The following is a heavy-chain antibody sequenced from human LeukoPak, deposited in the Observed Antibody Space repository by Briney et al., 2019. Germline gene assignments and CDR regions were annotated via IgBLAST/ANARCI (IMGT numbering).Heavy chain of an antibody. CDR2: INPNSGGT. D-gene: IGHD6-6*01. CDR3: ARKRRYSSSSPISQKSENDAFDI. V-gene: IGHV1-2*02. J-gene: IGHJ3*02. CDR1: GYTFTGYY. Sequence: ASVKVSCKASGYTFTGYYMHWVRQAPGQGLEWMGWINPNSGGTNYAQKFQGRVTMTRDTSISTAYMELSRLRFDDTAVYYCARKRRYSSSSPISQKSENDAFDIWGQGTMVTVSS.